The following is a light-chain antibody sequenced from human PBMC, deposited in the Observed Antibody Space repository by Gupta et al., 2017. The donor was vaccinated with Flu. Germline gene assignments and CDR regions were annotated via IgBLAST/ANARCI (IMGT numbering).Light chain of an antibody. Sequence: GQTARITCSGDACPKKYAYWYQQKAGQAPVLIIYEDSKRLSGIPERFSGSSSGTMATLTISGAQVEDEADYYCYSTDTSGNHRVFGGGTNLTVL. J-gene: IGLJ3*02. CDR3: YSTDTSGNHRV. CDR2: EDS. CDR1: ACPKKY. V-gene: IGLV3-10*01.